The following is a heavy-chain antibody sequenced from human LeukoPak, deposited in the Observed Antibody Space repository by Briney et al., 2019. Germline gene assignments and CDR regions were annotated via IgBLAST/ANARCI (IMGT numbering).Heavy chain of an antibody. J-gene: IGHJ4*02. D-gene: IGHD6-19*01. V-gene: IGHV4-34*01. Sequence: SETLSLTCAVYGGSFSGYFWNWIRQPPGKGLEWLGEITYSGTTNSNPSLRSRLSVSIDTSKNQFSLRLTSVTAADTGVYFCARADVDYPSYSGFFDNWGQGVLVTVSS. CDR3: ARADVDYPSYSGFFDN. CDR1: GGSFSGYF. CDR2: ITYSGTT.